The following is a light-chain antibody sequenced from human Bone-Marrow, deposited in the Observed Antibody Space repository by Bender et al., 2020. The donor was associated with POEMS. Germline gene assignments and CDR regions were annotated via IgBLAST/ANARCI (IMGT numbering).Light chain of an antibody. Sequence: QSALTQPASVSGSPGQSITISCTGSNSNIGAGYDVHWYQQLPGTAPKLLIYGNTNRPSGVPDRFSGSKSGTSASLVITGLQAEDEADYYCQSYDSSLSGSYVFGPGTKVTVL. CDR3: QSYDSSLSGSYV. J-gene: IGLJ1*01. CDR2: GNT. CDR1: NSNIGAGYD. V-gene: IGLV1-40*01.